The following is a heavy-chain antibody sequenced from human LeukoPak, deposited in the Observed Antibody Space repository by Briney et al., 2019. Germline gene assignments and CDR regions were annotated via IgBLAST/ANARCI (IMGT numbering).Heavy chain of an antibody. J-gene: IGHJ6*02. CDR3: ASEVYSDSSGYSNEYGMDV. V-gene: IGHV1-46*01. D-gene: IGHD3-22*01. CDR2: INPSGGST. CDR1: GYTFTSYY. Sequence: ASVKVSCKASGYTFTSYYMHWVRQAPGQGLEWMGIINPSGGSTSYAQKFQGRVTMTRDTSTSTVYMELSSLRSEDTAVYYCASEVYSDSSGYSNEYGMDVWGQGTTVTVS.